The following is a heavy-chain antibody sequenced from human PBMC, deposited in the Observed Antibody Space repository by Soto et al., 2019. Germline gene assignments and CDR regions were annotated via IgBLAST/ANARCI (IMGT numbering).Heavy chain of an antibody. CDR2: IGSIGTTI. CDR3: ARGDYYDTNGPFSDAFDV. J-gene: IGHJ3*01. V-gene: IGHV3-48*03. CDR1: GFIFRSYW. D-gene: IGHD3-22*01. Sequence: GGSLRLSCAASGFIFRSYWMNWVRQAPGKGLEWISNIGSIGTTIYYAESVKGRFSLSRDNAKNTLYLQMNTLRAEDTAVYYCARGDYYDTNGPFSDAFDVWGQGTMVTVSS.